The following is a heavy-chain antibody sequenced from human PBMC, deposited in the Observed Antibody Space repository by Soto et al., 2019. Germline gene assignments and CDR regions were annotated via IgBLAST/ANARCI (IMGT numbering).Heavy chain of an antibody. CDR2: ITSSGGPT. V-gene: IGHV3-23*01. Sequence: EVQLLEAGGGLIQPGVSLRLSCAASGFPFSTYEMTWARQSPGKGLEWVAFITSSGGPTYYADSVRGRFTISRDNSKNTLYLQMDSLRVEDTARYYCVKRGWLDDWGQGTLVTVSS. CDR3: VKRGWLDD. CDR1: GFPFSTYE. J-gene: IGHJ5*02.